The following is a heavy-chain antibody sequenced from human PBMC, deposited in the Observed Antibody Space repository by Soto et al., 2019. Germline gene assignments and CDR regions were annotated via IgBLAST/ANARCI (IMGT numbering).Heavy chain of an antibody. D-gene: IGHD5-12*01. Sequence: QVQLVQSGAEVKKPGSSVKVSCKASGGTFSNYAISWVRQAPGQVLEWMGGIIPIFGTANYAQKFQGRVTITADESKRTAYMEMSSLRSEDTAIYYCAVGSVDIVPTGMKPFDPWGQGTLVTVSS. J-gene: IGHJ5*02. CDR2: IIPIFGTA. CDR3: AVGSVDIVPTGMKPFDP. V-gene: IGHV1-69*12. CDR1: GGTFSNYA.